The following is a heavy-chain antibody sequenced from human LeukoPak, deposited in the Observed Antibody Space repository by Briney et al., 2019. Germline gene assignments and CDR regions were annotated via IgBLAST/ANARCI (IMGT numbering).Heavy chain of an antibody. CDR1: GFTFSGYA. V-gene: IGHV3-23*01. CDR3: AKRDHFDSNTYSPLFET. Sequence: GGSLRLSCAASGFTFSGYAMAWVRQAPGKGLEWVSGIGGSGGKTYYADSVTGRFTISRDNSKNTLFLQMISLRAEDTAVYYCAKRDHFDSNTYSPLFETWGQGTLVTVSS. CDR2: IGGSGGKT. J-gene: IGHJ5*02. D-gene: IGHD2/OR15-2a*01.